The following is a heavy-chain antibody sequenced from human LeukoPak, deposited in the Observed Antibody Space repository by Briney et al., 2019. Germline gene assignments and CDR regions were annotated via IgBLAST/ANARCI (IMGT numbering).Heavy chain of an antibody. CDR2: ISSSSSYI. Sequence: GGSLRLSCAASGFTFSSYSMNWVRQAPGKGLEWVSSISSSSSYIYYADSVKGRFTISRDNAKNSLYLQMNSLRAEDTAVYYCARGAGLAAFDIWGQGTMVTVSS. J-gene: IGHJ3*02. D-gene: IGHD3-22*01. CDR3: ARGAGLAAFDI. CDR1: GFTFSSYS. V-gene: IGHV3-21*01.